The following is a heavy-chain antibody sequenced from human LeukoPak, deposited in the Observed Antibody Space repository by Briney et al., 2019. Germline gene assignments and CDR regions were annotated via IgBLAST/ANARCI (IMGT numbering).Heavy chain of an antibody. J-gene: IGHJ4*02. CDR3: AREEEYQLLLSDY. CDR1: GYTLTELS. Sequence: ASVKVSCKVSGYTLTELSMHWVRQAPGKGLEWMGGFDPEDGETIYAQKLQGRVTMTTDTSTSTAYMELRSLRSDDTAVYYCAREEEYQLLLSDYWGQGTLVTVSS. D-gene: IGHD2-2*01. V-gene: IGHV1-24*01. CDR2: FDPEDGET.